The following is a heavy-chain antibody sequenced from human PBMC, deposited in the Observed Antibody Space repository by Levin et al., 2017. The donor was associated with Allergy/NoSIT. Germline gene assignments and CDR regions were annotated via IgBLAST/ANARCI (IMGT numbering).Heavy chain of an antibody. Sequence: PGGSLRLSCAASGFTFSSYAMSWVRQAPGKGLEWVSAISGSGGSTYYADSVKGRFTISRDNSQNTLYLQMNSLRAEDTAVYYWAKANYCSGGSGPRWFDPWGQGTLVTVSS. CDR3: AKANYCSGGSGPRWFDP. V-gene: IGHV3-23*01. D-gene: IGHD2-15*01. J-gene: IGHJ5*02. CDR2: ISGSGGST. CDR1: GFTFSSYA.